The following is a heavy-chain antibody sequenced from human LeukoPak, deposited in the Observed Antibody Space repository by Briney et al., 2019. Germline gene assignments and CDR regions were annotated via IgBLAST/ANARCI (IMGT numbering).Heavy chain of an antibody. V-gene: IGHV1-46*01. D-gene: IGHD2-15*01. CDR1: GYTFTSYH. CDR3: ARGREVVVAATLPYDY. CDR2: INPSGGST. Sequence: ASVKVSCKASGYTFTSYHMHWVRQAPGQGLEWMGIINPSGGSTSYAQKFQGRVTMTRDMSTSTVYMELSSLRSEDAAVYYCARGREVVVAATLPYDYWGQGTLVTVSS. J-gene: IGHJ4*02.